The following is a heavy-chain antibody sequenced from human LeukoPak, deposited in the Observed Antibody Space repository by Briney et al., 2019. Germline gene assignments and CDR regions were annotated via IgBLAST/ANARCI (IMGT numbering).Heavy chain of an antibody. CDR3: ARTAVAGIIHFDY. Sequence: RGESLKISCKGSGYSFTSYWIGWVRQMPGKGLEWMGIIYPGDSDTRYSPSFQGQVTILADKSISTAYLQWSSLKASDTAMYYCARTAVAGIIHFDYWGQGTLVTVSS. CDR2: IYPGDSDT. J-gene: IGHJ4*02. CDR1: GYSFTSYW. D-gene: IGHD6-19*01. V-gene: IGHV5-51*01.